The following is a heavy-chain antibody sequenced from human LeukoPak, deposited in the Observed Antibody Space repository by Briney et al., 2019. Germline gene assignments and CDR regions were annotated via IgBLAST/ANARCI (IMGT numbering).Heavy chain of an antibody. V-gene: IGHV3-48*01. Sequence: PGGSLRLSCVASGFTLSSYNMNWVRQAPGKGLEWISYISSNSRTIYDVDSVRGRFTISRDNAKNSLFLQMNNLRVEDTAVYYCTRALSRELSGWHFDSWGQGTLVTVSS. D-gene: IGHD6-19*01. CDR1: GFTLSSYN. CDR2: ISSNSRTI. J-gene: IGHJ4*02. CDR3: TRALSRELSGWHFDS.